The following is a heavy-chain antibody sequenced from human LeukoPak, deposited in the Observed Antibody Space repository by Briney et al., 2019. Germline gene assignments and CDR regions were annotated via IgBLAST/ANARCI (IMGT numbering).Heavy chain of an antibody. J-gene: IGHJ6*03. CDR3: ARVQVLWFGESFYYYYYMDV. CDR1: GFTFSSYA. D-gene: IGHD3-10*01. V-gene: IGHV3-23*01. Sequence: PGGSLRLSCAASGFTFSSYAMSWVRQAPGKGLEWVSAISGSGGSTYYADSVKGRFTISRDNSKSTLYLQMNSLRAEDTAVYYCARVQVLWFGESFYYYYYMDVWGKGTTVTISS. CDR2: ISGSGGST.